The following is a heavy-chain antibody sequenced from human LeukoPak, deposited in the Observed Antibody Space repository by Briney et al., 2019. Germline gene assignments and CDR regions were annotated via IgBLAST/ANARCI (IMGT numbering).Heavy chain of an antibody. Sequence: ASVKVSCKASGYSFTAYYIHWLRQAPGQGPEWMGWIKPDSGSSHYAQKFQGRVTMTRDTSSNSAYMDLTRLKSDDTAVYYCARARVPIAVAGLYYFDYWGQGALVTVSS. CDR1: GYSFTAYY. J-gene: IGHJ4*02. CDR2: IKPDSGSS. CDR3: ARARVPIAVAGLYYFDY. V-gene: IGHV1-2*02. D-gene: IGHD6-19*01.